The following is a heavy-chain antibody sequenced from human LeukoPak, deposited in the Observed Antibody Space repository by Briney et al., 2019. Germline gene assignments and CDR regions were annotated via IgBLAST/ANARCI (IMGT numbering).Heavy chain of an antibody. CDR2: LSYTGKT. D-gene: IGHD2/OR15-2a*01. CDR1: GVSVSTSH. J-gene: IGHJ4*02. V-gene: IGHV4-59*02. CDR3: SEGYFEPFDH. Sequence: SETLSLTCNVSGVSVSTSHWNWIRQRPGKGLGWIGCLSYTGKTDYNPSLKSRVSISLGSSNNHFSLKLTSVTAADTAVYYCSEGYFEPFDHWGQGILVTVSS.